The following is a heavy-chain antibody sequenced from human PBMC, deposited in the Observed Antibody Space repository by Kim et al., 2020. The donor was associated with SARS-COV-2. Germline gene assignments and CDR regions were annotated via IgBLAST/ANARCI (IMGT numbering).Heavy chain of an antibody. Sequence: GGSLRLSCAASGFNFSSYVMSWVRQVPGKGLEWVSLINGSGGTTYDADSVRGRFTISRDNPKNTLYLQMNTLRAEDTAVYYCSRIVWGNSRYSGSWGQGTLVTVSS. CDR2: INGSGGTT. CDR3: SRIVWGNSRYSGS. V-gene: IGHV3-23*01. D-gene: IGHD3-16*02. CDR1: GFNFSSYV. J-gene: IGHJ5*02.